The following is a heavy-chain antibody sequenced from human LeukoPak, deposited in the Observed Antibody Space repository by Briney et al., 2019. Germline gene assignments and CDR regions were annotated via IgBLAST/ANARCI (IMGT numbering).Heavy chain of an antibody. V-gene: IGHV4-34*01. Sequence: PSETLPLTCAVYGGSFSGYYWNWIRQPPGKGLEWIGEINHSGSTNYNPSLKSRVTISVDTSKKQFSLKLSSVTAADTAVYYCALSGYSGYDYRPDYWGQGTLVTVSS. CDR2: INHSGST. D-gene: IGHD5-12*01. CDR1: GGSFSGYY. CDR3: ALSGYSGYDYRPDY. J-gene: IGHJ4*02.